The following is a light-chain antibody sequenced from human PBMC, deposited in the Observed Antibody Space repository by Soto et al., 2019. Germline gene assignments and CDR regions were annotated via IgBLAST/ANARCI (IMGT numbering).Light chain of an antibody. J-gene: IGKJ1*01. CDR3: QQSNNYTWT. CDR1: QYIHNY. V-gene: IGKV1-5*03. CDR2: EAA. Sequence: DIQMTQSPSTLSASVGDRVTITCRASQYIHNYLAWYQQKPGEAPKLLIYEAANLESGVPSRFSGSGTGTELPLTISSLQPDDFATYYCQQSNNYTWTFGQGTRVEI.